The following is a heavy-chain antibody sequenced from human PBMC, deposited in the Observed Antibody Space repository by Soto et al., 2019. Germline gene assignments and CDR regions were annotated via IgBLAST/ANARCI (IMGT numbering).Heavy chain of an antibody. CDR3: ARTYYYGSGSIDP. CDR2: IYYSGST. V-gene: IGHV4-59*01. D-gene: IGHD3-10*01. Sequence: SETLSLTCTVSGGSISSYYWSWIRQPPGKGLEWIGYIYYSGSTNYNPSLKSRVTISVDTSKNQFSLKLSSVTAADTAVYYCARTYYYGSGSIDPWGQRTLVTVSS. CDR1: GGSISSYY. J-gene: IGHJ5*02.